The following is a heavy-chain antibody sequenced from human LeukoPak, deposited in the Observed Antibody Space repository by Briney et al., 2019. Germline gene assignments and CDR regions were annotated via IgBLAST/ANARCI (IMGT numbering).Heavy chain of an antibody. V-gene: IGHV3-23*01. J-gene: IGHJ4*02. Sequence: GGSLRLSCAASGFTFNNYAMNWVRQAPGKGLEWVSLISGSGNTTYYADSVKGRFTISRDNSKNTLFLQMNSLRAEDTAVYYCAKLWGDYDQDPDYWGQGTLVTVSS. CDR3: AKLWGDYDQDPDY. CDR2: ISGSGNTT. D-gene: IGHD4-17*01. CDR1: GFTFNNYA.